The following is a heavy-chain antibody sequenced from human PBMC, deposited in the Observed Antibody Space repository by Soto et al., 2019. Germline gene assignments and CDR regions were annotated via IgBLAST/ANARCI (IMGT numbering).Heavy chain of an antibody. J-gene: IGHJ1*01. CDR1: GGSISSYY. V-gene: IGHV4-59*01. CDR3: ARDLWDYGGNLYFQH. D-gene: IGHD4-17*01. Sequence: PSETLSLTCTVSGGSISSYYWSWIRQPPGKGLEWIGYIYYSGSTNYNPSLKSRVTISVDTSKNQFSLKLSSVTAADTAVYYCARDLWDYGGNLYFQHWGQGTLVTVS. CDR2: IYYSGST.